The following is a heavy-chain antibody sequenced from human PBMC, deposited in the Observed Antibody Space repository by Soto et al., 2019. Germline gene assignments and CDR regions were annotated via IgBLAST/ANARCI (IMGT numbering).Heavy chain of an antibody. Sequence: EVQLVESGGGLVQPGGSLRLSCAASGFTFSSYSMNWVRQAPGKGLEWVSYISSSSSTIYYADSVKGRFTISRDNAKNSLYLQMNSLRDEDTAVYYCARDGLSYGDYWGLHDYWGQGTLVTVSS. D-gene: IGHD4-17*01. CDR3: ARDGLSYGDYWGLHDY. CDR1: GFTFSSYS. CDR2: ISSSSSTI. V-gene: IGHV3-48*02. J-gene: IGHJ4*02.